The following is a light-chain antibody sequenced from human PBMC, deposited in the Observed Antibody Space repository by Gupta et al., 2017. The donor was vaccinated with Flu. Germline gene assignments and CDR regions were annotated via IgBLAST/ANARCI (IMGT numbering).Light chain of an antibody. CDR1: SGSIVSNY. CDR3: QSYDSTNQGV. Sequence: VTISCTRSSGSIVSNYVQWYQQRPGSSPTTVIYEDNRRPSGVPARFSGSIDSSSTSASLTISGLKTEDEADYYYQSYDSTNQGVFGGGTKLTVL. CDR2: EDN. J-gene: IGLJ3*02. V-gene: IGLV6-57*01.